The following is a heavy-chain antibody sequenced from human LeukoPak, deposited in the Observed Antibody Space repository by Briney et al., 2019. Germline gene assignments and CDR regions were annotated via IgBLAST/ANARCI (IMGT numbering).Heavy chain of an antibody. Sequence: GGSLRLSCAASGFTFSSYAMSWVRQAPGKGLEWVSAISGSGGSTYYADSVKGRFTISRDNSKNTLYLQMNSLRAEDTAVYYCARDHDFWSAPALDYWGQGTLVTVSS. CDR3: ARDHDFWSAPALDY. CDR1: GFTFSSYA. J-gene: IGHJ4*02. V-gene: IGHV3-23*01. D-gene: IGHD3-3*01. CDR2: ISGSGGST.